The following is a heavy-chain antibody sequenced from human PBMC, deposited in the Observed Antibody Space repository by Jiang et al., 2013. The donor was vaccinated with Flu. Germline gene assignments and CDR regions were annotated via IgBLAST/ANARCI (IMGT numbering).Heavy chain of an antibody. Sequence: KPSQTLSLTCTVSGGSISSGDYYWSWIRQPPGKGLEWIGYIYYSGSTYYNPSLKSRVTISVDTSKNQFSLKLSSVTAADTAVYYCARTMVRGVTHFDYWGQGTLVTVSS. CDR2: IYYSGST. J-gene: IGHJ4*02. CDR3: ARTMVRGVTHFDY. D-gene: IGHD3-10*01. V-gene: IGHV4-30-4*01. CDR1: GGSISSGDYY.